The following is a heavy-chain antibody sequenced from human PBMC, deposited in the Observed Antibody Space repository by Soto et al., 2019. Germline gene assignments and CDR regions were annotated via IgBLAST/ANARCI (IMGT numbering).Heavy chain of an antibody. V-gene: IGHV1-69*01. J-gene: IGHJ4*02. CDR2: IIPIFGTA. D-gene: IGHD3-16*01. CDR3: ARGLDVEVGASYFDY. CDR1: GGTFSSYA. Sequence: QVQLVQSGAEVKKPGSSVKVSCKASGGTFSSYAISWVRQAPGQGLEWMGGIIPIFGTANYAQKFQGRVSITADESTRTAYLEPSSLRSEHTAVYYCARGLDVEVGASYFDYWGQGTLVTVSS.